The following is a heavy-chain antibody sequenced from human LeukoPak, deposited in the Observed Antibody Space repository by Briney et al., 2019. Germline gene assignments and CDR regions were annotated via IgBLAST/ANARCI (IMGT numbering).Heavy chain of an antibody. V-gene: IGHV1-24*01. J-gene: IGHJ4*02. CDR1: GYTFTSYY. Sequence: ASVKVSCKASGYTFTSYYMHWVRQAPGKGLEWMGSFDPEDGETIYAQQFQGRVTMTEDTSTDTAYMELSSLRSEDTAVYYCHYYDRSGYYYHIDYWGQGTLVTVSS. D-gene: IGHD3-22*01. CDR3: HYYDRSGYYYHIDY. CDR2: FDPEDGET.